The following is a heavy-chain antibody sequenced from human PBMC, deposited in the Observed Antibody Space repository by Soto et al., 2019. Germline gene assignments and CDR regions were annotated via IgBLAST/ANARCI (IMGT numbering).Heavy chain of an antibody. CDR2: IIPMFGTA. CDR3: ASGIQLWLRRINNGYSG. D-gene: IGHD5-18*01. Sequence: QVQLVQSGAEVKKPESSVKVSCKAPGGTFSTYAISWVRQAPGQGLEWMGGIIPMFGTANYAQRFQDRVTITADESTNTFYMEMSSLRSEDTAAYFRASGIQLWLRRINNGYSGWGQGTLVTVSS. J-gene: IGHJ4*02. CDR1: GGTFSTYA. V-gene: IGHV1-69*12.